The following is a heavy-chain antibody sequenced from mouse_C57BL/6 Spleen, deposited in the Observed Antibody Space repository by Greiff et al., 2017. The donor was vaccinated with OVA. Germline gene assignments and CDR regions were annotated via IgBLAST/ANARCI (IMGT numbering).Heavy chain of an antibody. CDR3: ARSKRTYFDY. J-gene: IGHJ2*01. V-gene: IGHV1-26*01. CDR2: INPNNGGT. Sequence: EVQLQQSGPELVKPGASVKISCKASGYTFTDYYMNWVKQSHGKSLEWIGDINPNNGGTSYNQKFKGKATLTVDKSSSTAYMELRSLTSEDSAVYYCARSKRTYFDYWGQGTTLTVSS. CDR1: GYTFTDYY.